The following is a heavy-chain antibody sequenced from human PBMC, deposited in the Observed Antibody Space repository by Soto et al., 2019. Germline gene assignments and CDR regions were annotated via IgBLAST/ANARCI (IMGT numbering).Heavy chain of an antibody. CDR1: GGSISSHY. Sequence: SETLSLTCTFSGGSISSHYWSLIRQPPGKGLEWIGYIYYSGSTNYNPSLKSRVTISVDTSKNQFSLKLSSVTAADTAVYYCARRYSSSLDVWGQGTTVTVSS. J-gene: IGHJ6*02. CDR3: ARRYSSSLDV. CDR2: IYYSGST. V-gene: IGHV4-59*08. D-gene: IGHD6-13*01.